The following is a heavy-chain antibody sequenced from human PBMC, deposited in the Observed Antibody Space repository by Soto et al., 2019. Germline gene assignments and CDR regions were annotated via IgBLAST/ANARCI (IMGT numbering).Heavy chain of an antibody. J-gene: IGHJ4*02. CDR1: GFTFSNYT. D-gene: IGHD5-12*01. Sequence: PGGSLRLSCAVSGFTFSNYTMNWVRQTLGKGLEWVSSISSTGKYIYYADSMEGRFSISRDNAKNSLYLQMSSLRAEDTAVYFCARRRKDVYNYGSTFDYWGQGTLVTVSS. CDR3: ARRRKDVYNYGSTFDY. CDR2: ISSTGKYI. V-gene: IGHV3-21*01.